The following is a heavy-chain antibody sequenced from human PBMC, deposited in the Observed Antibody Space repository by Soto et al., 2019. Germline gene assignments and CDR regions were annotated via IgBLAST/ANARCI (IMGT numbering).Heavy chain of an antibody. CDR3: ARDLRKGAFDI. J-gene: IGHJ3*02. D-gene: IGHD3-16*01. V-gene: IGHV3-21*01. Sequence: PGGSLRLSCTASGFTFSSYSMNWVRQAPGKGLEWVSSISSSSSYIYYADSVKGRFTISRDNAKNSLYLQMNSLRAEDTAVYYCARDLRKGAFDIWGQGTMVTVSS. CDR2: ISSSSSYI. CDR1: GFTFSSYS.